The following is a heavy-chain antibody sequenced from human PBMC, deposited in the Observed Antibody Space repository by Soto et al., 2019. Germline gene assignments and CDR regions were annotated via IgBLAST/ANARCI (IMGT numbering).Heavy chain of an antibody. D-gene: IGHD3-10*01. CDR3: ARDTNRLWFGELRAFDI. V-gene: IGHV1-18*01. Sequence: ASVKVSCKASGYTFTSYGISWVRQAPGQGLEWMGWISAYNGNTNYAQKLQGRVTMTPDTSTSTAYMELRSLRSDDTAVYYCARDTNRLWFGELRAFDIWGQGTMVTVSS. CDR1: GYTFTSYG. CDR2: ISAYNGNT. J-gene: IGHJ3*02.